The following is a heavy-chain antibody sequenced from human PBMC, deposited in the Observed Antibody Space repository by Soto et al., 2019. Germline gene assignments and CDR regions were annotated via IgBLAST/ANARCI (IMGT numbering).Heavy chain of an antibody. D-gene: IGHD3-10*01. CDR2: INAGNGDT. Sequence: QVQRVQSGAEVKKPGASVKVSCKASGYTFTNYAMPWVRQAPGQRLEWMGWINAGNGDTKYSQKIQGRVTITRDTSASTAYRDLSSLRSEVTAVYYFARGVGQFDYWGQGTLVTVSS. J-gene: IGHJ4*02. CDR3: ARGVGQFDY. V-gene: IGHV1-3*01. CDR1: GYTFTNYA.